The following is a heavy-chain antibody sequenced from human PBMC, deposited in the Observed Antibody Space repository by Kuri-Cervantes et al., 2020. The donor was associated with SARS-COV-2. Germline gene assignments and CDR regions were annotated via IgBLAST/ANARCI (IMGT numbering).Heavy chain of an antibody. V-gene: IGHV3-21*01. D-gene: IGHD3-22*01. CDR3: ARDRYDSSGWVYFQH. Sequence: GGSLRLSCAASGFTFSSYSMNWVRQAPGKGLEWVSSISSSSSYIYYADSVKGRFTISRDNSKNTLYLQMNSLRAEDTAVYYCARDRYDSSGWVYFQHWGQGTLVTVSS. J-gene: IGHJ1*01. CDR2: ISSSSSYI. CDR1: GFTFSSYS.